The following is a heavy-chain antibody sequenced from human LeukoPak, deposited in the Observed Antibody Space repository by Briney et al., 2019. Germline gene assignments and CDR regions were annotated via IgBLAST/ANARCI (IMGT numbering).Heavy chain of an antibody. CDR3: AAYSITGAWAEYFLH. J-gene: IGHJ1*01. V-gene: IGHV4-4*07. Sequence: SETLSLTCTVSGGSISDYYWSWVRQPAGKGLEWIGRIHISGTTHYHPSLKSRVTMSIDTSKNQFSLKLSSVTAADTAVYYCAAYSITGAWAEYFLHWGQGTLVTVSS. CDR2: IHISGTT. D-gene: IGHD2/OR15-2a*01. CDR1: GGSISDYY.